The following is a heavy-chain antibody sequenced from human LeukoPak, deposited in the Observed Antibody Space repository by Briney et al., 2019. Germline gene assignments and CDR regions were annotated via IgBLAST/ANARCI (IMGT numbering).Heavy chain of an antibody. V-gene: IGHV1-69*01. J-gene: IGHJ4*02. CDR3: ARDLIPGYSSSWHYYFDY. Sequence: SVKVSCKASGGTFRSYAISWVRQAPGQGLEWMGGIIPIFGTANYAQKFQGRVTITADESTSTAYMELSSLRSEDTAVYYCARDLIPGYSSSWHYYFDYWGQGTLVTVSS. CDR1: GGTFRSYA. D-gene: IGHD6-13*01. CDR2: IIPIFGTA.